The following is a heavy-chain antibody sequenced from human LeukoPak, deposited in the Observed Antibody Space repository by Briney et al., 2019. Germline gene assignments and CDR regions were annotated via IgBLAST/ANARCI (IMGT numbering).Heavy chain of an antibody. D-gene: IGHD3-22*01. CDR1: GFTFSNYA. CDR2: ISGSSGLT. CDR3: ARARSYYDSSGYLGY. V-gene: IGHV3-23*01. Sequence: QPGGSLRLSCAASGFTFSNYAMSWVRQAPGRGLEWVSAISGSSGLTYYADSVKGRFTISRDNSKNTLFLQMNSLRAEDTAVYYCARARSYYDSSGYLGYWGQGTLVTVSS. J-gene: IGHJ4*02.